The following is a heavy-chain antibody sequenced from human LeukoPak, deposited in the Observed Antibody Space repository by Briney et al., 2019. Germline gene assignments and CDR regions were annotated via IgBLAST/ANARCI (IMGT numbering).Heavy chain of an antibody. CDR2: ISGSGGST. D-gene: IGHD3-9*01. Sequence: PGGSLRLSCAASGFTFSSYAMSWVRQAPGKELEWVSAISGSGGSTYYADSVKGRFTISRDNSKNTLYLQMNSLRAEDTAVYYCAKAKRPYDTVPGGYFQHWGQGTLVTVSS. V-gene: IGHV3-23*01. J-gene: IGHJ1*01. CDR3: AKAKRPYDTVPGGYFQH. CDR1: GFTFSSYA.